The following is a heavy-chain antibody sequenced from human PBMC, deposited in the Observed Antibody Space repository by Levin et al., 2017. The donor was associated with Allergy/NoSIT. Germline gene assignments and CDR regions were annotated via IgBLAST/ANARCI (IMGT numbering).Heavy chain of an antibody. V-gene: IGHV3-66*01. CDR2: IYSGGST. CDR1: GFTVSSNY. Sequence: GASVKVSCAASGFTVSSNYMSWVRQAPGKGLEWVSVIYSGGSTYYADSVKGRFTISRDNSKNTLYLQMNSLRAEDTAVYYCARGLGNEGTYWGQGTLVTVSS. D-gene: IGHD1-1*01. CDR3: ARGLGNEGTY. J-gene: IGHJ4*02.